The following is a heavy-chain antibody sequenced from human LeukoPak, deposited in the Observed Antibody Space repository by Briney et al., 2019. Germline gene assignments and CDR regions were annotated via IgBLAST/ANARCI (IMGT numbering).Heavy chain of an antibody. Sequence: GGSLRLSCAASGITFINYSMTWVRQAPGKGLEWVSAITGSGTFTDYADSVRGRFTISRDNSKNSLYRQMNSLRAEDTAVYYCARDPGIVATVIDYWGQGTLVTVSS. J-gene: IGHJ4*02. D-gene: IGHD5-12*01. CDR2: ITGSGTFT. CDR1: GITFINYS. CDR3: ARDPGIVATVIDY. V-gene: IGHV3-23*01.